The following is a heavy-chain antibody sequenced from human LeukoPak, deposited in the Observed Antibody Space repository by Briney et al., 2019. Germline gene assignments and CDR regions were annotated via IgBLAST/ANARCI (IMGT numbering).Heavy chain of an antibody. Sequence: GGSLRLSCAASGFTFRNYWMHWVRQAPGKGLLWVSRVKGDGSFTDYADSVKGRFTISRDNAKNTLYLQMYSLRAEDTAAYYCVRDGDDYNFDYWGQGSLVTVSS. CDR1: GFTFRNYW. CDR2: VKGDGSFT. J-gene: IGHJ4*02. CDR3: VRDGDDYNFDY. V-gene: IGHV3-74*01. D-gene: IGHD5-24*01.